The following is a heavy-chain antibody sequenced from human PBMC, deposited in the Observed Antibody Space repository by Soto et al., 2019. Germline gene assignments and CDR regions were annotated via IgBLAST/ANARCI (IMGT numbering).Heavy chain of an antibody. CDR1: GYTFTSYD. J-gene: IGHJ3*02. CDR3: ARAGVLDDAFDI. CDR2: MNPNSGNT. Sequence: ASVKVSCKASGYTFTSYDINWVRQATGQGLEWMGWMNPNSGNTGYAQKFQGRVTMTRNTSISTAYMELSSLRSEDTAVYYCARAGVLDDAFDIWGQGTMVTVAS. V-gene: IGHV1-8*01. D-gene: IGHD2-8*01.